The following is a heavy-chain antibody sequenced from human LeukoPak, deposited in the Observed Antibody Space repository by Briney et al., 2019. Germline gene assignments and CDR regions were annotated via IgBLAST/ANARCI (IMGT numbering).Heavy chain of an antibody. CDR1: GGSIGSSSYY. CDR3: ARGRWGIAAAGIDWFDP. D-gene: IGHD6-13*01. CDR2: IYYSGST. V-gene: IGHV4-39*07. Sequence: SETLSLTCTVSGGSIGSSSYYWGWIRQPPGKGLEWIGSIYYSGSTYYNPSLKSRVTISVDTSKNQFSLKLSSVTAADTAVYYCARGRWGIAAAGIDWFDPWGQGTLVTVSS. J-gene: IGHJ5*02.